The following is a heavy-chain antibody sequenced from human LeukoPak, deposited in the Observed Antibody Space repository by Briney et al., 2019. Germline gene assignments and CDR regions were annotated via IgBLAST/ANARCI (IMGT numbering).Heavy chain of an antibody. CDR1: GWTFSDYY. V-gene: IGHV4-34*01. J-gene: IGHJ6*01. CDR2: INGYTGAT. D-gene: IGHD3-22*01. CDR3: ARGRIAKVVVVHSFSYGMDV. Sequence: AESLTLTCTASGWTFSDYYWTWIRQSPGKGLEWVAEINGYTGATYYNPSLNSRVSISLEKSKNQFSLQLRSVTAADTAVYYCARGRIAKVVVVHSFSYGMDVWGQGTTVTVSS.